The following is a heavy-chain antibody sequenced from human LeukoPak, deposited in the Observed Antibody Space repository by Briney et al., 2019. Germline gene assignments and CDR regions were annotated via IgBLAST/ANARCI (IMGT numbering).Heavy chain of an antibody. CDR3: LAPQQLATYFDY. J-gene: IGHJ4*02. D-gene: IGHD6-13*01. CDR1: GDSISSSRW. CDR2: IYYSGST. Sequence: SETLSLTCAVSGDSISSSRWWTWVRQPPGKGLEGIGSIYYSGSTYYNPSLKSRVTISVDTSKNQFSLKLSSVTAADTAVYYCLAPQQLATYFDYWGQGTLVTVSS. V-gene: IGHV4-39*07.